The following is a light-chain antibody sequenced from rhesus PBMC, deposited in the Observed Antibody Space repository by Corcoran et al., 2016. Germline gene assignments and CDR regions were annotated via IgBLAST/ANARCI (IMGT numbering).Light chain of an antibody. V-gene: IGKV1-21*01. CDR1: QGISTW. Sequence: DIQMTQSPSSLSASVGDKVTITCRASQGISTWLAWYQQQPGKALQLRIYKASSLQSGGPSRFSGIGSGTECTLTISSLQPEDFATYYGQQCNTPPWTFGQGTRVEIK. J-gene: IGKJ1*01. CDR3: QQCNTPPWT. CDR2: KAS.